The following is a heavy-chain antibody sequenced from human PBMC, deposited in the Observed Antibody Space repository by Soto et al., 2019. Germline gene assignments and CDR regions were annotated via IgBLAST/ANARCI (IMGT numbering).Heavy chain of an antibody. V-gene: IGHV1-69*12. Sequence: QVHLVQSGAEVKSPGSAVKVSCQVSGAGDTFSNYGLNWVRQAPGQGLEWMGGTIPAFGTANYAEKFQGRFTIPADSTTTTACMGPSILGPADTAVYYCWRHDNTALPPLCSWGQGTLVSVSS. CDR3: WRHDNTALPPLCS. D-gene: IGHD1-1*01. CDR1: GAGDTFSNYG. J-gene: IGHJ5*02. CDR2: TIPAFGTA.